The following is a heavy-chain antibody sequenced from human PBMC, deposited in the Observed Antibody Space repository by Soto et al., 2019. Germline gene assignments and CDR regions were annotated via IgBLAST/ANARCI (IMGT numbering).Heavy chain of an antibody. CDR2: IWYDGSNK. Sequence: PGGSLRLSCAASGFTFSSYGMHWVRQAPGKGLEWVAVIWYDGSNKYYADSVKGRFTISRDNSKNTLYLQMNSLRAEDTAVYYCARDLTGTTRIYYYYGMDVWGQGTTVTVSS. D-gene: IGHD1-20*01. CDR3: ARDLTGTTRIYYYYGMDV. V-gene: IGHV3-33*01. J-gene: IGHJ6*02. CDR1: GFTFSSYG.